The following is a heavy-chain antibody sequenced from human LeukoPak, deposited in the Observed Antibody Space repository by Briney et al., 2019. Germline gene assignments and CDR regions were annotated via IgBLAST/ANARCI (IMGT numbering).Heavy chain of an antibody. CDR1: GFTISSHY. J-gene: IGHJ4*02. V-gene: IGHV3-74*01. CDR2: INNDGNSR. CDR3: AREVNSGSYYFDY. D-gene: IGHD1-26*01. Sequence: PGGSLRLSCAASGFTISSHYMHWVRRAPGKGLVWVSRINNDGNSRSYAESVKGRFTISGDYAKNTLHLQMNSLRAEDTAVYYCAREVNSGSYYFDYWGRGTLVTVSS.